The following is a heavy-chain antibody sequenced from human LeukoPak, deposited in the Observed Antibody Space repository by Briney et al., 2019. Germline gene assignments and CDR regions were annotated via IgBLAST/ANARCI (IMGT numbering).Heavy chain of an antibody. CDR3: AKPSSIISSGYQNLVRYFDY. CDR2: ISGSGGST. J-gene: IGHJ4*02. Sequence: GGSLRLSCAASGFTFSSYGMSWVRQAPGKGLEWVSAISGSGGSTYYADSVKGRFTISRDNSKNTLYLQMNSLRAEDTAVYYCAKPSSIISSGYQNLVRYFDYWGQGTLVTVSS. D-gene: IGHD3-22*01. V-gene: IGHV3-23*01. CDR1: GFTFSSYG.